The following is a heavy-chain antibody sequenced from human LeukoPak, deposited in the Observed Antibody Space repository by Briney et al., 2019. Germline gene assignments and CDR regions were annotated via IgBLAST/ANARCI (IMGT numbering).Heavy chain of an antibody. CDR2: IIPILGIA. CDR1: GYTFTSYG. CDR3: AIGVTYCSSTSCAPS. V-gene: IGHV1-69*04. D-gene: IGHD2-2*01. Sequence: GASVKVSCKASGYTFTSYGISWVRQAPGQGLEWMGRIIPILGIANYAQKFQGRVTITADKSTSTAYMELSSLRSEDTAVYYCAIGVTYCSSTSCAPSWGQGTLVTVSS. J-gene: IGHJ4*02.